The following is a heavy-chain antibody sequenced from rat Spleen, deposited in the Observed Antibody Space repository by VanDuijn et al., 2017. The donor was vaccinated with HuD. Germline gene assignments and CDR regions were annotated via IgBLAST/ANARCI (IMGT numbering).Heavy chain of an antibody. CDR1: GFTFSDYN. D-gene: IGHD1-2*01. Sequence: EVQLVESGGGLVQPGRSLKLSCAASGFTFSDYNMAWVRQAPKKGLEWVATIIYDGSRTYYRDSVKGRFTISRDNAKSTLYLQMDSLRSEDTATYYCARGGSSSYLEDYFDYWGQGVMVTVSS. CDR3: ARGGSSSYLEDYFDY. V-gene: IGHV5S10*01. CDR2: IIYDGSRT. J-gene: IGHJ2*01.